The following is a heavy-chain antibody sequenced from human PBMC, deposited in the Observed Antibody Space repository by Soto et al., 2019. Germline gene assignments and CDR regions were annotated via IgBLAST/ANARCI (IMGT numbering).Heavy chain of an antibody. CDR1: GFTFSSYS. J-gene: IGHJ4*02. V-gene: IGHV3-21*01. D-gene: IGHD1-26*01. Sequence: EVQLVESGGGLVKPGGSLRLSCAASGFTFSSYSMNWVRQAPGKGLEWVSSISSSSSYIYYADSVMGRFTISRDNAKNSLYLQMNSLRAEDTAVYYCARCGSDGDYFDYWGQGTLVTVSS. CDR2: ISSSSSYI. CDR3: ARCGSDGDYFDY.